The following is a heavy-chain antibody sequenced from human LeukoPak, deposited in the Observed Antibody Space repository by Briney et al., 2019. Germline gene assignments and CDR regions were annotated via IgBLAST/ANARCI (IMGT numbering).Heavy chain of an antibody. CDR1: GFTFRSYT. Sequence: GGSLRLSCAASGFTFRSYTMNWVRQAPGKGLEWVSSISSSSSSIYYADSVKGRFTISRDNAKKSLYLQMNSLRAEDTAMYYCARGFCTSTSCYGSYWGQGTLVTVSS. D-gene: IGHD2-2*01. J-gene: IGHJ4*02. V-gene: IGHV3-21*01. CDR3: ARGFCTSTSCYGSY. CDR2: ISSSSSSI.